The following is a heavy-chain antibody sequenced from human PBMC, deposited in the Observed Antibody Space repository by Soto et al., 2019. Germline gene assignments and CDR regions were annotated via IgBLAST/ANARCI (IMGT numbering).Heavy chain of an antibody. CDR3: ARTCSGGTCSFDY. CDR2: IYSGGST. D-gene: IGHD2-15*01. J-gene: IGHJ4*02. CDR1: GFTVTSNY. V-gene: IGHV3-66*01. Sequence: GGSLKLSCAASGFTVTSNYMSWVRQAPGKGLEWVSVIYSGGSTYFADSVKGIFTISRDNSENTLYLQMNSLRAEDTAVYYCARTCSGGTCSFDYWGQET.